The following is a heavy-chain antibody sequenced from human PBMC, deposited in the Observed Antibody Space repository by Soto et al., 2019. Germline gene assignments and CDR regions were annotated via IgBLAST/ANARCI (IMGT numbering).Heavy chain of an antibody. J-gene: IGHJ4*02. Sequence: QVQLVESGGGVVQPGRSLRLSCAGSGFTFSNYGLHWVRQAPGKGVGGGAVISYDGRHKYYADSVKGRFTISRDNSNNMLYLQMDSLRAEDTAVYYCAKDGAPRYCSRSSCHPAGAYWGQGTLVTVSS. CDR3: AKDGAPRYCSRSSCHPAGAY. CDR2: ISYDGRHK. V-gene: IGHV3-30*18. D-gene: IGHD2-15*01. CDR1: GFTFSNYG.